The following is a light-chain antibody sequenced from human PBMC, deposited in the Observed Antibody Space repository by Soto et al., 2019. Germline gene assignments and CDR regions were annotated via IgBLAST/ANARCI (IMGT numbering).Light chain of an antibody. CDR1: QSVSSTY. CDR3: QQYGSSPET. V-gene: IGKV3-20*01. Sequence: EIVLTQSPGTLSLSPGERATLSCRASQSVSSTYLIWYQQKPGQAPRLLIYGASSRATGVPDRFSGGGSGTDSTLTISRLEPEDFAVYYCQQYGSSPETFGQGTKVDIK. J-gene: IGKJ1*01. CDR2: GAS.